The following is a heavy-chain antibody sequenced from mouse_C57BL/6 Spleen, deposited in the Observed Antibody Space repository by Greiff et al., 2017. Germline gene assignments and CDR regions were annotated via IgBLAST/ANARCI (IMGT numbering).Heavy chain of an antibody. J-gene: IGHJ2*01. CDR3: ARGGYDGAPFDY. Sequence: QVQLKESGAELVKPGASVKISCKASGYAFSSYWMNWVKQRPGKGLEWIGQIYPGDGDTNYNGKFKGKATLTADKSSSTAYMQLSSLTSEDSAVYFCARGGYDGAPFDYWGQGTTLTVSS. V-gene: IGHV1-80*01. D-gene: IGHD2-2*01. CDR1: GYAFSSYW. CDR2: IYPGDGDT.